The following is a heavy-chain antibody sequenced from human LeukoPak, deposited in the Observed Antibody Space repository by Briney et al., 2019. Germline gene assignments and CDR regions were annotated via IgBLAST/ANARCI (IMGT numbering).Heavy chain of an antibody. V-gene: IGHV3-11*01. D-gene: IGHD5-18*01. CDR3: ASGGGDTAMAKGGAFDY. Sequence: GGSLRLSCAASGFTFSDYYMSWIRQAPGKGLGWVSYISSSGSTIYYADSVKGRFTISRDNAKNSLYLQMNSLRAEDTAVYYGASGGGDTAMAKGGAFDYWGQGTLVTVSS. CDR2: ISSSGSTI. CDR1: GFTFSDYY. J-gene: IGHJ4*02.